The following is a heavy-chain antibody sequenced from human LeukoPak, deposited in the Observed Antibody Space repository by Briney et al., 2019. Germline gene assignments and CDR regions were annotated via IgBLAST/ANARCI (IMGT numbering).Heavy chain of an antibody. CDR2: IQKDESKT. CDR3: ARDASLYCAGDTCYWAFDH. V-gene: IGHV3-7*01. CDR1: GFTFSNYW. D-gene: IGHD2-21*02. J-gene: IGHJ4*02. Sequence: PGGSLRLSCAASGFTFSNYWMSWVRQAPGKGPEWVANIQKDESKTYYVNSVKGQFTTTRDNAKNSLFLQMNSLRAEDTAVYYCARDASLYCAGDTCYWAFDHWGQGTLVTISS.